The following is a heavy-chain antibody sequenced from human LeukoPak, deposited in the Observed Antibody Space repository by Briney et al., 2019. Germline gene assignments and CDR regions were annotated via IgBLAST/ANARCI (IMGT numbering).Heavy chain of an antibody. J-gene: IGHJ6*02. D-gene: IGHD2-2*01. Sequence: GASMKVSCKASGYTFTSYGISWVRQAPGQGLEWMGWISAYNGNTNYAQKLQGRVTMTTDTSKSTAYMELRSLRSDDTAVYYCARDIVVVPVPQSARYYYYGMDVWGQGTTVTVSS. CDR1: GYTFTSYG. CDR2: ISAYNGNT. V-gene: IGHV1-18*01. CDR3: ARDIVVVPVPQSARYYYYGMDV.